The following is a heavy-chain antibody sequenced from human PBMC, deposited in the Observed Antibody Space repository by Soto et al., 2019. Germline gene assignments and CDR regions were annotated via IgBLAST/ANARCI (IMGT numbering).Heavy chain of an antibody. CDR1: GFTFSLYS. CDR2: ISRSSTSI. Sequence: EVQLVESGGGLVQPGGSLRLSCAASGFTFSLYSMSWVRQAPGKGLEWVSYISRSSTSIHYADSVKGRFTISRDDASNSMHLQMNSLRDGDTAVYYCARAVTWGLDVWGQGTTVSISS. D-gene: IGHD3-10*01. V-gene: IGHV3-48*02. CDR3: ARAVTWGLDV. J-gene: IGHJ6*02.